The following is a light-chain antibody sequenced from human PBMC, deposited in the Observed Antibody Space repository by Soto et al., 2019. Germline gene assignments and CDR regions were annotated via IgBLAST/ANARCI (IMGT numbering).Light chain of an antibody. J-gene: IGKJ1*01. Sequence: EIVMTQSPATLSVSPGERATLSCRASQSVSSNLAWYQQKPGQAPSLLIYGASTRATGIPARFSGSGSGTEFTLTIRSLQSEDFAVYYCQQYNNWPPWTFGQGTNVEIK. CDR3: QQYNNWPPWT. V-gene: IGKV3-15*01. CDR1: QSVSSN. CDR2: GAS.